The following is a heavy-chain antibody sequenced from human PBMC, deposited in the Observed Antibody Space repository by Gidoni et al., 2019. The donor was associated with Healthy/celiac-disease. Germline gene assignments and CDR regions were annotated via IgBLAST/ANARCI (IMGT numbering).Heavy chain of an antibody. D-gene: IGHD6-13*01. J-gene: IGHJ6*03. V-gene: IGHV1-8*01. CDR2: MNPNSGNT. Sequence: QVQLVQSGAEVKKPGASVKVSCKASGYTFTSYDINWVRQATGQGLEWMGWMNPNSGNTGYAQKFQGRVTMTRNTSISTAYMELSSLRSEDTAVYYCARVNGYSSSWPTDPDLNYYYYMDVWGKGTTVTVSS. CDR3: ARVNGYSSSWPTDPDLNYYYYMDV. CDR1: GYTFTSYD.